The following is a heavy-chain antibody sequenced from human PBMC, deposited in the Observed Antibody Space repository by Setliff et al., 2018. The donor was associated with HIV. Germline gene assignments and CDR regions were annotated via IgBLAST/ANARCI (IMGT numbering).Heavy chain of an antibody. CDR1: GGSIGSYC. D-gene: IGHD6-13*01. Sequence: PSETLSLTCTVSGGSIGSYCWSWIRQPPGKGLEWIGTICYSATTNYNPSLKNRVAISVDTSKNQFPLKLTSVTPADTAVYYCARRSGAAVFYYFDYWGQGTLVTVSS. CDR3: ARRSGAAVFYYFDY. J-gene: IGHJ4*02. CDR2: ICYSATT. V-gene: IGHV4-59*01.